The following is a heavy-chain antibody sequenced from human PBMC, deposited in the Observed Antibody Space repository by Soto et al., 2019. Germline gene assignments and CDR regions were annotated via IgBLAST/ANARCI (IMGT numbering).Heavy chain of an antibody. CDR1: GGSISSYY. CDR2: IYYSGST. J-gene: IGHJ4*02. D-gene: IGHD6-6*01. V-gene: IGHV4-59*01. Sequence: SETLSLTCTVSGGSISSYYCSWIRQPPGKGLEWIGYIYYSGSTNYNPSLKSRVTISVDTSKNQFSLKLSSVTAADTAVYYCARSYIAARRPFDYWGQGTLVTVSS. CDR3: ARSYIAARRPFDY.